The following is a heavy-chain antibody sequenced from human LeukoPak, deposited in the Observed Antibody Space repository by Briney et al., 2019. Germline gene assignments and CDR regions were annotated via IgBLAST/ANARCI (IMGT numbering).Heavy chain of an antibody. J-gene: IGHJ4*02. CDR1: GGSFSGYY. CDR3: ARGAYDFWSGYYTRVDY. D-gene: IGHD3-3*01. Sequence: SETLSLTCAVYGGSFSGYYWSWIRQPPGKGLEWIGEINHSGNTNYNPSLKSRVTISVDTSKNQFSLKLSSVTAADTAVYYCARGAYDFWSGYYTRVDYWGQGTLVTVSS. V-gene: IGHV4-34*01. CDR2: INHSGNT.